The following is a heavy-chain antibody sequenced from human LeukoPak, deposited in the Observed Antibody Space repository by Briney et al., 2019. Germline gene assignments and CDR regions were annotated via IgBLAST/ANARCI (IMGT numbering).Heavy chain of an antibody. CDR3: ARRNDYGDYGPRKYYYYYYGMDV. J-gene: IGHJ6*02. CDR2: INHSGST. CDR1: GGSFSGYY. Sequence: SETLSLTCAVYGGSFSGYYWRWIRQPPGKGLEWIGEINHSGSTNYNPSLKSRVTISVDTSKNQFSLKLSSVTAADTAVYYCARRNDYGDYGPRKYYYYYYGMDVWGQGTTVTVSS. V-gene: IGHV4-34*01. D-gene: IGHD4-17*01.